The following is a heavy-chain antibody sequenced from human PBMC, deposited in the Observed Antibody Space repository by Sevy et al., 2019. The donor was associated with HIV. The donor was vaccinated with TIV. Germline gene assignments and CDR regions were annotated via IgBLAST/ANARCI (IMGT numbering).Heavy chain of an antibody. D-gene: IGHD1-26*01. Sequence: GGSLRLSCTASGFIFGDYGMSWVRQAPGKGLEWIAFFKSKIHGGTTENAASVKGRFTISRDDSKNIVYLQMSNLKTEDTAVYYCTRRSGSPSLFDYWGQGTLVTVSS. J-gene: IGHJ4*02. CDR2: FKSKIHGGTT. V-gene: IGHV3-49*04. CDR3: TRRSGSPSLFDY. CDR1: GFIFGDYG.